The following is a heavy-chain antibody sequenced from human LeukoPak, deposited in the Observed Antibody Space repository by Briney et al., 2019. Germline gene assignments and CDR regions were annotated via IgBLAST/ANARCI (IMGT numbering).Heavy chain of an antibody. J-gene: IGHJ6*04. CDR1: GLTFSSYE. V-gene: IGHV3-48*03. CDR2: ISSSGSTI. Sequence: GGSLTLSCAASGLTFSSYEMNWDRPAPGQGLEWVSYISSSGSTIYYADSVKGRFTISRDNAKNSLYLQMNSLRAEDTAVYYCARVYYYYGMDVWGKGTTVTVSS. CDR3: ARVYYYYGMDV.